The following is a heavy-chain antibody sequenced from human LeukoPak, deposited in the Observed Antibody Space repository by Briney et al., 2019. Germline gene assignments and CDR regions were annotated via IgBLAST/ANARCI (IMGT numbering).Heavy chain of an antibody. Sequence: ASVKVSCKVSGYTLNELTMHWVRQAPGKGLEWMGGFDPEDGETIYAQKFQGRVTMTEDTSTDTAYMELSSLRSEDTAVYYCATDRVLDDYGDYVFDYWGQGTLVTVSS. V-gene: IGHV1-24*01. D-gene: IGHD4-17*01. CDR3: ATDRVLDDYGDYVFDY. CDR1: GYTLNELT. J-gene: IGHJ4*02. CDR2: FDPEDGET.